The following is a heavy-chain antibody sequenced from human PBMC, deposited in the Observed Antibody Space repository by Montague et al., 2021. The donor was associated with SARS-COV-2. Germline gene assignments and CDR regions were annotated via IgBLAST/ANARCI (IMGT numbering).Heavy chain of an antibody. CDR3: VTPGKTAVAGQFDY. Sequence: SETLSLTCTVSGGSIRSTTFYWGWIRQSPGTGLEWIGYIYEGDNTYYNPSLKSRVAISLDTPNNQFSLKITSLIVADTAIYYCVTPGKTAVAGQFDYWGPGILVTVSS. V-gene: IGHV4-39*07. D-gene: IGHD6-19*01. J-gene: IGHJ4*02. CDR1: GGSIRSTTFY. CDR2: IYEGDNT.